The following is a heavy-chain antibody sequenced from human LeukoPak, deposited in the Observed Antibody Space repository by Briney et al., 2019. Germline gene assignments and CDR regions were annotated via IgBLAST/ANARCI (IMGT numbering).Heavy chain of an antibody. CDR1: GFTFDDYA. Sequence: QTGGSLRLSCAASGFTFDDYAMHWVRQAPGKGLEWVSGISWNSGSIGYADSVKGRFTISRDNAKNSLYLQMNSLRAEDTALYYCAKDIRAGDPADYFDYWGQGTLVTVSS. CDR2: ISWNSGSI. V-gene: IGHV3-9*01. CDR3: AKDIRAGDPADYFDY. J-gene: IGHJ4*02. D-gene: IGHD1-26*01.